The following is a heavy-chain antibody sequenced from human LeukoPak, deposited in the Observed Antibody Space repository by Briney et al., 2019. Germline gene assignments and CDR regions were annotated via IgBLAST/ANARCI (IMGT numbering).Heavy chain of an antibody. D-gene: IGHD3-22*01. Sequence: SETLSLTCTVSGGSISSYYWSWIRQPPGKGLEWIGYVYYSGSTNCNPSLKSRVTISLDTSKNQFSLKLSSVTAADTAVYYCASYYDSRGYAYWGQGTLVTVSS. CDR2: VYYSGST. CDR3: ASYYDSRGYAY. J-gene: IGHJ4*02. CDR1: GGSISSYY. V-gene: IGHV4-59*01.